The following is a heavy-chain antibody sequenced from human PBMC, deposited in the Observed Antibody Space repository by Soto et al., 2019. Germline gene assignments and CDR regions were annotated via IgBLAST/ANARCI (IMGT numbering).Heavy chain of an antibody. CDR1: GFTFSSYA. V-gene: IGHV3-23*01. D-gene: IGHD3-3*01. CDR2: ISGSGGAT. J-gene: IGHJ5*02. Sequence: GGSLRLSCAASGFTFSSYAMTWVRQAPGKGLEWVSSISGSGGATYYADSVKGRFTISRDDSKSTLYLQMNSLRAEDTALYYCAKAGRPYYDLWSENRFDPWGQGTLVTVSS. CDR3: AKAGRPYYDLWSENRFDP.